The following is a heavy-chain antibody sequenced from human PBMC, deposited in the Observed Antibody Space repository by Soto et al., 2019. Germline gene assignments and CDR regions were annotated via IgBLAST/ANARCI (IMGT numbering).Heavy chain of an antibody. CDR2: IYYTGTT. Sequence: SETRSLTWTVSGGSVRSGSDYWSWIRQPPGRGREGIGFIYYTGTTNYNPSVESRGTISVARSKNQLSLNLLSLTAAESAVEYSARERTGDPTFFDYWGQGALVTVSS. D-gene: IGHD1-1*01. CDR3: ARERTGDPTFFDY. J-gene: IGHJ4*02. CDR1: GGSVRSGSDY. V-gene: IGHV4-61*01.